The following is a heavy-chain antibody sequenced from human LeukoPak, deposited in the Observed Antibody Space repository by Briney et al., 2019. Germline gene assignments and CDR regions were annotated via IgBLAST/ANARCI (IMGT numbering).Heavy chain of an antibody. V-gene: IGHV5-51*01. CDR3: ARQVAYTSGRTFDF. J-gene: IGHJ4*02. CDR1: GYSFTSYW. Sequence: PGESLKISCKGSGYSFTSYWIGWGRQMPGIGLEWMGIIYPGDSDSRYSPSFQGQVTISADKSISTAYLQWSSLKASDTAMYYCARQVAYTSGRTFDFWGQGTLVTVSS. CDR2: IYPGDSDS. D-gene: IGHD6-19*01.